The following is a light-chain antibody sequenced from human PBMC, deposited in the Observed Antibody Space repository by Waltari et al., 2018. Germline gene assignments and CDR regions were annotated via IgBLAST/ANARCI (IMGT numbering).Light chain of an antibody. CDR2: DVS. Sequence: QSALTQPASVSGSPGQSITISCTGASSDVGRYNYVSWYQQYPGTAPKLIIYDVSNRPSGVSTRFSGSKSGNTASLTIFGLQAEDEADYYCSSYTSSSTLVFGGGTKLTVL. V-gene: IGLV2-14*03. J-gene: IGLJ3*02. CDR1: SSDVGRYNY. CDR3: SSYTSSSTLV.